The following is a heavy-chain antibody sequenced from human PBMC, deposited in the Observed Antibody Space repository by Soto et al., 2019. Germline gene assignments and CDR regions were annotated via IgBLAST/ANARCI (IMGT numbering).Heavy chain of an antibody. D-gene: IGHD4-17*01. Sequence: QITLKESGPTLVTPTQTLTLTCTFSGFSLTTSGVGVGWIRQPPGKALEFLVFIYWDDDKRYSPSLRTRLTITKDAPKNQVVLPLTNMDPVDTATYYCAHRRPHYRDWNHGNFDYLGQGILVTVSS. CDR3: AHRRPHYRDWNHGNFDY. V-gene: IGHV2-5*02. CDR2: IYWDDDK. J-gene: IGHJ4*02. CDR1: GFSLTTSGVG.